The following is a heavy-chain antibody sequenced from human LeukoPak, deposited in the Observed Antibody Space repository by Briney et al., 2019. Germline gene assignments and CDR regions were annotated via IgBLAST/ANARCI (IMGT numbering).Heavy chain of an antibody. CDR3: AREWGGGYGDKLPPKNDAFDI. CDR1: GFTFSAYE. V-gene: IGHV3-48*03. J-gene: IGHJ3*02. D-gene: IGHD4-17*01. CDR2: ISSSDSTI. Sequence: GGSLRLSCAASGFTFSAYEMNWVRQAPGKGLEWVSYISSSDSTIYYADSVKGRFTISRDNAKNSLYLQMNSLRAEDTAVYYCAREWGGGYGDKLPPKNDAFDIWGQGTMVTVSS.